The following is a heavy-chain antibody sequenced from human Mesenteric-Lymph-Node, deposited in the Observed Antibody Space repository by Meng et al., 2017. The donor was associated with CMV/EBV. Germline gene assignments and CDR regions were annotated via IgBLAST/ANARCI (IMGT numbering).Heavy chain of an antibody. J-gene: IGHJ5*02. CDR1: GVSVRSGSYY. CDR2: IFYSGTS. V-gene: IGHV4-61*01. Sequence: SETLSLTCTVSGVSVRSGSYYWTWLRQTPGKGLDWIGYIFYSGTSNYNPSLKGRVTISLDTSRNQFSLRLSSATAADTAVYYCARDLLFTGQFDPWGQGTLVTVS. CDR3: ARDLLFTGQFDP. D-gene: IGHD1-26*01.